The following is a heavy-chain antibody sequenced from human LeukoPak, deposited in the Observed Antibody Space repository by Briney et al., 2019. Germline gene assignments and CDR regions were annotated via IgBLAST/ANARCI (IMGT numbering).Heavy chain of an antibody. CDR3: ARQRADYYYYYVDV. CDR2: IYYSETT. Sequence: RPSETLSLTCTVSGGSINTASYYWGWLRQPPGKGLDWIGSIYYSETTYDNPSLKSRVTISIETSKNQFSLRLSSVTASDTAVYYCARQRADYYYYYVDVWGEGTTVAVS. V-gene: IGHV4-39*01. J-gene: IGHJ6*03. CDR1: GGSINTASYY.